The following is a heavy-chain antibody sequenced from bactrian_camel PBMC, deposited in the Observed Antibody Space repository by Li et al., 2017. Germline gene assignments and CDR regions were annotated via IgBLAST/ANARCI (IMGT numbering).Heavy chain of an antibody. Sequence: VQLVESGGGLVQPGGSLRLSCAASGFTFSNYYMIWVRQAPGKGLEWVSSIYTGDGSGYSKGSVEGRFTISRDNTKNMLFLQMDGLTSEDTALYYCATEFSRYSDYDGGPYDYNYWGQGTQVTVS. CDR3: ATEFSRYSDYDGGPYDYNY. J-gene: IGHJ4*01. CDR2: IYTGDGSG. CDR1: GFTFSNYY. V-gene: IGHV3-2*01. D-gene: IGHD4*01.